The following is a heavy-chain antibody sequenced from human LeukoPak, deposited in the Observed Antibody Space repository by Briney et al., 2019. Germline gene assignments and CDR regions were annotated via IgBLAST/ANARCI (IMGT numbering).Heavy chain of an antibody. CDR3: TRKSPSEVNWFDP. CDR1: GFTFGDYA. CDR2: IRSKAYGGTT. Sequence: GGSLRLSCTASGFTFGDYAMSWFRQAPGKGLEWVGFIRSKAYGGTTEYAASVKGRFTISRDDSKSIAYLQMNSLKTEDTAVYYCTRKSPSEVNWFDPWGQGTLVTVSS. J-gene: IGHJ5*02. V-gene: IGHV3-49*03.